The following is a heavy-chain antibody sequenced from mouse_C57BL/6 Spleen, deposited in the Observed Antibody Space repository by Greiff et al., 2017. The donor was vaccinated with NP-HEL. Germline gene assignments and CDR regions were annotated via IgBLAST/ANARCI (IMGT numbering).Heavy chain of an antibody. J-gene: IGHJ4*01. V-gene: IGHV5-17*01. CDR3: ARVAYGSSYGRGMDY. CDR2: ISSGSSTI. Sequence: DVQLVESGGGLVKPGGSLKLSCAASGFTFSDYGMHWVRQAPEKGLEWVAYISSGSSTIYYADTVKGRFTISRDNAKNTLFLQMTSLRSEDTAMYYCARVAYGSSYGRGMDYWGQGTSVTVSS. D-gene: IGHD1-1*01. CDR1: GFTFSDYG.